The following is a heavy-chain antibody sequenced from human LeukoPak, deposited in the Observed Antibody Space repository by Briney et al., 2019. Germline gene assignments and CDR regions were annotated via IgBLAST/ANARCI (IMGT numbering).Heavy chain of an antibody. CDR3: ARGTWDGDRTFDI. J-gene: IGHJ3*02. V-gene: IGHV3-48*02. Sequence: GGSLRLSCAASGFTFSSYSMNWVRQAPGKRLEWISYISGTSSIIYYTPSVKGRFTISRDNGKYSLYLQMNSLRDDDTAVYFCARGTWDGDRTFDIWDQGAMVTVSS. CDR2: ISGTSSII. D-gene: IGHD5-24*01. CDR1: GFTFSSYS.